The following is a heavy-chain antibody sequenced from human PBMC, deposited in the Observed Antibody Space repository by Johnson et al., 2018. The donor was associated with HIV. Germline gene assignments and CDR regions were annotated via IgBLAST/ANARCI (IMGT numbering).Heavy chain of an antibody. D-gene: IGHD3-22*01. J-gene: IGHJ3*02. V-gene: IGHV3-20*04. CDR3: ARVVTRIVVDGGIGAFDI. Sequence: VQLVESGGGVVRPGGSLRLSCAASGFTFDDYGMSWVRQAPGKGLEWVSGINWNGGSTGYADSVKGRFTISRDNAKNSLYLQMNTLRAEDTSWCYCARVVTRIVVDGGIGAFDIWGQGQMVTFSS. CDR2: INWNGGST. CDR1: GFTFDDYG.